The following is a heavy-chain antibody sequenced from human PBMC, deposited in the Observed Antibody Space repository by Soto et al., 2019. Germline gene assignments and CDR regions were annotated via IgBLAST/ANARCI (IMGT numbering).Heavy chain of an antibody. Sequence: EVQLVESGGGLVQPGGSLRLSCAASGFTFSSYSMNWVRQAPGKGLEWVSYISSSSSTIYYADSVKGRFTISGDNANNSLYLQMNSLVAVDTAVYYCARDLNYGLFDYWGQGTLVTVSS. D-gene: IGHD4-17*01. CDR2: ISSSSSTI. CDR3: ARDLNYGLFDY. V-gene: IGHV3-48*01. CDR1: GFTFSSYS. J-gene: IGHJ4*02.